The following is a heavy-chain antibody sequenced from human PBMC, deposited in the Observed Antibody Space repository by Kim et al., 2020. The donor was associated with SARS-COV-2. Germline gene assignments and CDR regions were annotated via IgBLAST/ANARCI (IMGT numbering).Heavy chain of an antibody. D-gene: IGHD1-20*01. J-gene: IGHJ4*02. CDR2: ISPNTGGT. Sequence: ASVKVSCKASGYTFTGYYIHWVRQAPGQGLEWVGRISPNTGGTYYAQRIQGRVTMARDTSVSAAYMDLSGLRSDDTAVYFGARGSETITELHSFEFWGQG. CDR3: ARGSETITELHSFEF. CDR1: GYTFTGYY. V-gene: IGHV1-2*06.